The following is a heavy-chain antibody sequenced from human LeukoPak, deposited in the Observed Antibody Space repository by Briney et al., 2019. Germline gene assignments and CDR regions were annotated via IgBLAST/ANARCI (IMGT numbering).Heavy chain of an antibody. D-gene: IGHD6-13*01. CDR1: GFTVFNYW. V-gene: IGHV3-7*03. CDR2: INLDGSQK. J-gene: IGHJ4*02. CDR3: ARGGGYSSSWSY. Sequence: GGSLRLSCAASGFTVFNYWMSWVRQAPGKGLEWVANINLDGSQKYYVDSLKGRFTISRDNAKNSLYLQMNSLRAEDTAVYYCARGGGYSSSWSYWGQGTLVTVSS.